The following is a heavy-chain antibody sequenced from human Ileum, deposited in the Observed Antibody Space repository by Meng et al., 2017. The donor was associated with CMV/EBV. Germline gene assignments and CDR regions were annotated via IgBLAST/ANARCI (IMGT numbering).Heavy chain of an antibody. CDR3: ARVETNYGSGNYFGY. J-gene: IGHJ4*02. D-gene: IGHD3-10*01. Sequence: SGYTFHSYAINWVRQAPGPGPEWMGWISTYTGNPAYAQGFTGRFVFSLDTSVNTAYLQISSLKTEDTAVYYCARVETNYGSGNYFGYWGEGTLVTVSS. CDR1: GYTFHSYA. V-gene: IGHV7-4-1*02. CDR2: ISTYTGNP.